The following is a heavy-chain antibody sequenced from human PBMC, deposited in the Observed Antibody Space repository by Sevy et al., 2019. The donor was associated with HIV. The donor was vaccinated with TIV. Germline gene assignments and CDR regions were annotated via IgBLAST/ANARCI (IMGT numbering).Heavy chain of an antibody. CDR2: INHSGST. CDR1: GGSFSGYY. Sequence: SETLSLTCAVYGGSFSGYYWSWIRQPPGKGLEWIGEINHSGSTNYNPSLKSRVTISVDTSKNQFFLKLSSVTAADSAVYYCARVGQWLIDYWGQGTLVTVSS. J-gene: IGHJ4*02. D-gene: IGHD6-19*01. V-gene: IGHV4-34*01. CDR3: ARVGQWLIDY.